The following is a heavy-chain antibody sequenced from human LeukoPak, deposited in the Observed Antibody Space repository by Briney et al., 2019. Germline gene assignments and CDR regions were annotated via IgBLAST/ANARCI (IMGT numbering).Heavy chain of an antibody. D-gene: IGHD3-3*01. CDR3: ARALEWLLFFDY. V-gene: IGHV4-39*07. CDR1: GGSISSSSYY. CDR2: IYYSGST. Sequence: PSETLSLTCTVSGGSISSSSYYWGWIRQPPGKGLEWIGSIYYSGSTYYNPSLKSRVTISVDTSKNQFSLKLSSVTAADTAVYYCARALEWLLFFDYWGQGTLVAVSS. J-gene: IGHJ4*02.